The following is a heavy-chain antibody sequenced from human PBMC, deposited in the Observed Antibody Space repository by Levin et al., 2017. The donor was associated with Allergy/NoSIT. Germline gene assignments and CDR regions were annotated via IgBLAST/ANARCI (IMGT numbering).Heavy chain of an antibody. CDR3: ASSGYDYY. V-gene: IGHV3-48*02. Sequence: GESLKISCAASGFTFSHYAMNWVRQAPGEGLEWVSYISTSSSITYYADSVKGRFTISRDDAKDSLYLQMNSLRDEDTAVYYCASSGYDYYWGQGTLVTVSS. J-gene: IGHJ4*02. D-gene: IGHD5-12*01. CDR2: ISTSSSIT. CDR1: GFTFSHYA.